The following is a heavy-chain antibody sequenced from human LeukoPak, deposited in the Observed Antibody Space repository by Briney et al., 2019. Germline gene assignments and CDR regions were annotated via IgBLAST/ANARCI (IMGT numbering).Heavy chain of an antibody. D-gene: IGHD3-9*01. CDR3: ARRTTYFGWRPSESPSCFDY. J-gene: IGHJ4*02. CDR2: INHRGST. CDR1: GGSFSGYY. Sequence: SETLSLTCAVFGGSFSGYYWTWIRRPPGKGLEWIGEINHRGSTKYNPSLKSRVTISIDTSKNQFSLTLSSVTAADTAVYYCARRTTYFGWRPSESPSCFDYWGQGTLVTVSS. V-gene: IGHV4-34*01.